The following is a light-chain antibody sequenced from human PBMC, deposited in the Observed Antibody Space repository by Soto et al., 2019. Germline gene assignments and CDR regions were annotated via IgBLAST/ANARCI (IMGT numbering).Light chain of an antibody. CDR1: QSVSSNY. J-gene: IGKJ1*01. Sequence: EIVLTQSPGTLSLSPGERATFSCRASQSVSSNYLAWYQQKPGQAPRLLIYGAFKRATGIPDRFSGSGSGTDFTLTISRMEPEDFAVYCCQQYRRSPRTFGQGTKVEIK. V-gene: IGKV3-20*01. CDR2: GAF. CDR3: QQYRRSPRT.